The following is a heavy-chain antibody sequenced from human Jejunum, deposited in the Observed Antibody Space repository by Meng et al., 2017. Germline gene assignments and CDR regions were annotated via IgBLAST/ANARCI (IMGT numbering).Heavy chain of an antibody. V-gene: IGHV3-23*01. CDR2: ISSSGANT. J-gene: IGHJ4*02. CDR3: AKDRLAVAGYPAMDD. CDR1: GFIFSSYA. Sequence: GGSLRLSCAASGFIFSSYAMNWVRQAPGKGLDWVSAISSSGANTYYADSVKGRFAISRDNSKNTLYLQMSSLRAEDTAVYYCAKDRLAVAGYPAMDDWGQGSLVTVSS. D-gene: IGHD6-19*01.